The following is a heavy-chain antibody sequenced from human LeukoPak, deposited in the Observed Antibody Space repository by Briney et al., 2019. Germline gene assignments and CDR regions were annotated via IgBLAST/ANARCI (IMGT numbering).Heavy chain of an antibody. D-gene: IGHD3-3*01. CDR3: ARETYYDFWSGSNAFDI. CDR2: IYYSGST. Sequence: SETLSLTCTVSGGSISSSTYYWGWIRQPPGKGLEWIGNIYYSGSTYYSPSLKSRVTISVDTSKNQFSLKLSSVTAADTAVYYCARETYYDFWSGSNAFDIWGQGTMVTVSS. CDR1: GGSISSSTYY. V-gene: IGHV4-39*07. J-gene: IGHJ3*02.